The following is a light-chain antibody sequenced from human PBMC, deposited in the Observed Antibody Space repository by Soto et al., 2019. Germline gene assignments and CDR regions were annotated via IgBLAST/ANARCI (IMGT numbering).Light chain of an antibody. CDR3: GAWDGSLRLYV. Sequence: QSVLTQPPSVSAAPGQTVTISCSGSSSNIGSNYVSWYQQLPGAAPKLLIYDSNKRPSGIPERSSASKSGTSATLGITGLQTREDADYYSGAWDGSLRLYVFGTGTKVTV. J-gene: IGLJ1*01. V-gene: IGLV1-51*01. CDR1: SSNIGSNY. CDR2: DSN.